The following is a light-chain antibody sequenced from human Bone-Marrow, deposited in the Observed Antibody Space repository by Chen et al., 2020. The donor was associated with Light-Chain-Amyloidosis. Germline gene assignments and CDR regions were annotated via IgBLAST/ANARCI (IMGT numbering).Light chain of an antibody. V-gene: IGLV3-21*02. J-gene: IGLJ3*02. CDR1: KIGSTS. Sequence: SYVLTQPSSVSVAPGQTATIACGGNKIGSTSVHWYQQTPGQAPLLVVYDDSDRPAGIPERLSGSKSGNTATLTSSRVEAGDEADYYCQVWDRSSDRPVFGGGTKLTVL. CDR2: DDS. CDR3: QVWDRSSDRPV.